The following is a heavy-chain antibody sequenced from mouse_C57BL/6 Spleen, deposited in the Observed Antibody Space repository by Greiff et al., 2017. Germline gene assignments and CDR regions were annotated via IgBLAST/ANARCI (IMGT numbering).Heavy chain of an antibody. Sequence: EVKVVESGGGLVKPGGSLKLSCAASGFTFSSYAMSWVRQTPEKRLEWVATISDGGSYTYYPDNVKGRFTISRDNAKNNLYLQMSHLKSEDTAMYYCARDHGFYDGYYDAMDYWGQGTSVTVSS. D-gene: IGHD2-3*01. J-gene: IGHJ4*01. V-gene: IGHV5-4*01. CDR3: ARDHGFYDGYYDAMDY. CDR2: ISDGGSYT. CDR1: GFTFSSYA.